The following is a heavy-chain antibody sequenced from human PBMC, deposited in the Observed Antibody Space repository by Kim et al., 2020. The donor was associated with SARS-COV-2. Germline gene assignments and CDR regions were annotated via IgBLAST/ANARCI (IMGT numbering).Heavy chain of an antibody. CDR3: ARDLRGVVPAAINWFDP. D-gene: IGHD2-2*01. CDR1: GFTFSSYG. J-gene: IGHJ5*02. V-gene: IGHV3-33*01. CDR2: IWYDGSNK. Sequence: GGSLRLSCAASGFTFSSYGMHWVRQAPGKGLEWVAVIWYDGSNKYYADSVKGRFTISRDNSKNTLYLQMNSLRAEDTAVYYCARDLRGVVPAAINWFDPWGQGTLVTVSS.